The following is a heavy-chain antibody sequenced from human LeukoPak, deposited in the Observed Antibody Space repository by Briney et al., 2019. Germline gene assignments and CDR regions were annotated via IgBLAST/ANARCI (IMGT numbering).Heavy chain of an antibody. J-gene: IGHJ6*03. Sequence: GGSLRLSCAASGFTFRNYGMHWVRQATGKGLEWVSFIWSEGNNRFYADSVKGRFTISRDNSKNMLYQQMDTLRDEDTALYYCAKDPGASVSGFHMDVWGKGTTVIVS. CDR2: IWSEGNNR. CDR3: AKDPGASVSGFHMDV. CDR1: GFTFRNYG. D-gene: IGHD2-8*02. V-gene: IGHV3-30*02.